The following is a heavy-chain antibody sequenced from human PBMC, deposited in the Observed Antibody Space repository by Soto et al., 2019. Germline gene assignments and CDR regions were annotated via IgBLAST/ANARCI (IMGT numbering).Heavy chain of an antibody. V-gene: IGHV3-13*01. J-gene: IGHJ6*02. CDR3: ARESPPDSARALYYYYGMDV. D-gene: IGHD3-10*01. Sequence: GGSLRLSCAASGFTFSSYDMHWVRQATGKGLEWVSAIGTAGDTYYPGSVKGRFTISRENAKNSLYLQMNSLRAEDTAVYYCARESPPDSARALYYYYGMDVWGQGTTVTVSS. CDR2: IGTAGDT. CDR1: GFTFSSYD.